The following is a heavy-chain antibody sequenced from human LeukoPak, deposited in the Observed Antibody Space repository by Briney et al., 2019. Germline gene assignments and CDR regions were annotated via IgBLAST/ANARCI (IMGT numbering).Heavy chain of an antibody. Sequence: SETLSLTCTVSGGSISSYYWSWIRQPAGKGMEWIGRIYTSGSTNYNPSLKSRFTMSVDTSKNQFSLKLSSVTAADTAVYYCARDRRTYSSSWTDAFDIWGQGTMVTVSS. CDR1: GGSISSYY. CDR2: IYTSGST. V-gene: IGHV4-4*07. J-gene: IGHJ3*02. CDR3: ARDRRTYSSSWTDAFDI. D-gene: IGHD6-13*01.